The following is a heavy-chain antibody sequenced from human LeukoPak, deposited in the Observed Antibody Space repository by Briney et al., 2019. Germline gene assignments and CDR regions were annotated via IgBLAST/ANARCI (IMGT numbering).Heavy chain of an antibody. V-gene: IGHV1-2*02. CDR3: ARALVVPAAIGFRWFDP. CDR2: INPNSGGT. D-gene: IGHD2-2*02. Sequence: ASVKVSCKASGYTFTGFYIHWVRQAPGQGLEWMGWINPNSGGTKYAQRFQGRVTMTRDTSISTAYMEPNSLRSDDTAVYHCARALVVPAAIGFRWFDPWGQGTLVTVSS. J-gene: IGHJ5*02. CDR1: GYTFTGFY.